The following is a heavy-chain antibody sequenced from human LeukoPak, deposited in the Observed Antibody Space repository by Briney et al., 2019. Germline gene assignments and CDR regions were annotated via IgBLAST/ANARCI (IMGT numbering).Heavy chain of an antibody. Sequence: ASVKVSCKASGYTFKSYLMHWVRQAPGQSLEWMGWINPGTGETKYSQTFQGRVTIISDTSASTAYMELSSLRFEDTAVHYCARDSSGWQYYFDYWGQGTLVTVSS. CDR1: GYTFKSYL. V-gene: IGHV1-3*01. CDR2: INPGTGET. CDR3: ARDSSGWQYYFDY. D-gene: IGHD6-19*01. J-gene: IGHJ4*02.